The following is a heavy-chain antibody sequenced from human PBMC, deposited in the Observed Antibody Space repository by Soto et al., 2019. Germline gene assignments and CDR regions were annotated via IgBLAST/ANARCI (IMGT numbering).Heavy chain of an antibody. D-gene: IGHD6-13*01. V-gene: IGHV3-23*01. Sequence: GGSLRLSCAFSGFPFSSYAMSWVRQAPGKGLEWVSGISGSGDSTYFADSVKGRFTISRDNSKNTLYLQMNSLRAEDTAVYYCAKGRPAGGPVHFYYYYYGMDVWGQGTTVTVSS. CDR3: AKGRPAGGPVHFYYYYYGMDV. J-gene: IGHJ6*02. CDR1: GFPFSSYA. CDR2: ISGSGDST.